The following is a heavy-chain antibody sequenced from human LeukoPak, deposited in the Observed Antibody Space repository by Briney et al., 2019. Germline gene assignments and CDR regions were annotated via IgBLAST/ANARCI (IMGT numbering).Heavy chain of an antibody. J-gene: IGHJ6*02. CDR3: ARDRVAAAETGYYHYYGMDV. D-gene: IGHD6-13*01. CDR1: GGSISSGGYY. V-gene: IGHV4-31*03. Sequence: PSQTLSLTCTVSGGSISSGGYYWSWIRQHPGKGLEWIGYIYYSGSTYYNPSLKSRVTISVDTSRNQFSLKLSSVTAADTAVYYCARDRVAAAETGYYHYYGMDVWGQGTTVTVSS. CDR2: IYYSGST.